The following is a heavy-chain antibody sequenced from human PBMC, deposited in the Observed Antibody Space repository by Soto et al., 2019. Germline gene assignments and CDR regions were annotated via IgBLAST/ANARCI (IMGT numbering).Heavy chain of an antibody. J-gene: IGHJ6*02. CDR2: INPNSGGT. Sequence: ASVKVSCKASGYTFTGYYMHWVRQAPGQGLEWMGWINPNSGGTNYAQKFQGWVTMTRDTSISTAYMELSRLRSDDTAVYYCARATTVKGYYYYYGMDVCGPGTTLTVS. CDR3: ARATTVKGYYYYYGMDV. D-gene: IGHD4-17*01. V-gene: IGHV1-2*04. CDR1: GYTFTGYY.